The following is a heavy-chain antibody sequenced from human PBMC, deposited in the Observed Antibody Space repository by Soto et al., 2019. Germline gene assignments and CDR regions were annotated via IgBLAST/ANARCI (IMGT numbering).Heavy chain of an antibody. V-gene: IGHV4-39*01. D-gene: IGHD3-10*01. Sequence: PSETLSLTCTVSGGSISSSSYYWGWIRQPPGKGLEWIGSIYYSGSTYYNPSLKSRVTISVDTSKNQFSLKLSSVTAADTAVYYCARPRITMVRGVRNWFDPWGQGTLVTVSS. CDR3: ARPRITMVRGVRNWFDP. CDR2: IYYSGST. CDR1: GGSISSSSYY. J-gene: IGHJ5*02.